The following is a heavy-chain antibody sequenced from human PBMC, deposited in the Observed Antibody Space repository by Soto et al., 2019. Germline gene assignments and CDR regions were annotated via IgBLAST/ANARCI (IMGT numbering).Heavy chain of an antibody. J-gene: IGHJ4*02. CDR2: IYYSGST. V-gene: IGHV4-31*03. CDR3: ARSHYDFWSGYWVFDY. D-gene: IGHD3-3*01. Sequence: PXETLSLTCTVSGGSISSGGYYWRWIRQHPGKGLEWIGYIYYSGSTYYNPSLKSRVTISVDTSKNQFSLKLSSVTAADTAVYYCARSHYDFWSGYWVFDYWGQGTLVTVSS. CDR1: GGSISSGGYY.